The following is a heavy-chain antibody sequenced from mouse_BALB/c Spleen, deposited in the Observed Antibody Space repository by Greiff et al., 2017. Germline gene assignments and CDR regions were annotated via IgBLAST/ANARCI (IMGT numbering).Heavy chain of an antibody. CDR3: ARVGDYYFDY. CDR1: GFTFSSYA. J-gene: IGHJ2*01. Sequence: EVKLQESGGGLVKPGGSLKLSCAASGFTFSSYAMSWVRQSPEKRLEWVAEISSGGSYTYYPDTVTGRFTISRDNAKNTLYLEMSSLRSEDTAMYYCARVGDYYFDYWGQGTTLTVSS. CDR2: ISSGGSYT. V-gene: IGHV5-9-4*01.